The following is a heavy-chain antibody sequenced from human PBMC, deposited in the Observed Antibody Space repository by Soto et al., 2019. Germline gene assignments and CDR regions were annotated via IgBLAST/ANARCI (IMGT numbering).Heavy chain of an antibody. CDR3: ARGTTVTAFLMAV. Sequence: QVQLVESGGGVVQPGRSLRLSCAASGFTFSTYGMHWVRQAQGKGLEGVAAIWYDGSNEYYGDSVRGRFTISRDNSKNTLSLQMNSLRAEDTAVYYCARGTTVTAFLMAVWGKGTTVTVSS. J-gene: IGHJ6*03. V-gene: IGHV3-33*01. CDR1: GFTFSTYG. CDR2: IWYDGSNE. D-gene: IGHD4-4*01.